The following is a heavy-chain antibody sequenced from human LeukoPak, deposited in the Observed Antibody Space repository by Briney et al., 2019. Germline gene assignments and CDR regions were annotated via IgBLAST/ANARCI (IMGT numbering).Heavy chain of an antibody. Sequence: PGGSLRLSCTVSGFTLTDHYMSWFRQSPGRGLEWISWITSSGTTRDYADSVKGRFTISRDNTKNSVYLQMTSLRPDDTAVYYCARDPDYGDPYWGQGTLATVSS. CDR2: ITSSGTTR. D-gene: IGHD4-17*01. CDR1: GFTLTDHY. V-gene: IGHV3-11*01. J-gene: IGHJ4*02. CDR3: ARDPDYGDPY.